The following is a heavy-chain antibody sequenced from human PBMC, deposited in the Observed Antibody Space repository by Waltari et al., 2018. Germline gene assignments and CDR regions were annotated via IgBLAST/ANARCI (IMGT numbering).Heavy chain of an antibody. CDR1: GFTSSDYY. V-gene: IGHV1-69-2*01. J-gene: IGHJ5*02. D-gene: IGHD1-26*01. CDR3: ARGPVGPAKCFDL. Sequence: EVQLEQSGAEGKVPGATEKVSCKASGFTSSDYYIHWLQQARGKGLEWMGAFDPEDGSTIFAVGFQRRLIISADTSTDTGYMEVSDLRSEDTAVYYCARGPVGPAKCFDLWGQATLVPGSS. CDR2: FDPEDGST.